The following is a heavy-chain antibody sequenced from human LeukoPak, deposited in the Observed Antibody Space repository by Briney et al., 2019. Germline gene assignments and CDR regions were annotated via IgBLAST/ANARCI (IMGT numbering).Heavy chain of an antibody. V-gene: IGHV3-30*02. CDR2: IRYDGSYK. Sequence: GGSLRLSCAASGFTIGSYGMHWVRQAPGKGLEWVAFIRYDGSYKNYADSVKGRFTISRDISKSTLYLQMNSLRAADTAVYYCARDGGVRGPDYYYYMDVWGKGTTVTISS. CDR1: GFTIGSYG. J-gene: IGHJ6*03. CDR3: ARDGGVRGPDYYYYMDV. D-gene: IGHD3-10*01.